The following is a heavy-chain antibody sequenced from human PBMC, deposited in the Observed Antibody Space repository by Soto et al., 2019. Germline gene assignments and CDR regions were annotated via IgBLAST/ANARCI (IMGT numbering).Heavy chain of an antibody. D-gene: IGHD5-18*01. CDR1: GGTFSSYA. J-gene: IGHJ6*02. CDR3: ASDTAMDVYYYYGMDV. V-gene: IGHV1-69*01. CDR2: IIPIFGTA. Sequence: QVPLVQSGAEVKKPGSSVKVSCKASGGTFSSYAISWVRQAPGQGLEWMGGIIPIFGTANYAQKFQGRVTITADESTSTAYMELSSLRSEDTAVYYCASDTAMDVYYYYGMDVWGQGTTVTVSS.